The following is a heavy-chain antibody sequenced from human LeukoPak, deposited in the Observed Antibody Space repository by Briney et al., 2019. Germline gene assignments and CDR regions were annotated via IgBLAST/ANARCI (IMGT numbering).Heavy chain of an antibody. D-gene: IGHD3-22*01. V-gene: IGHV4-39*07. CDR1: GGSISSSSYY. J-gene: IGHJ4*02. CDR2: IYYSGST. CDR3: ARDPVDYDSSGSISYDHRIDY. Sequence: SETLSLTCTVSGGSISSSSYYWGWIRQPPGKGLEWIGSIYYSGSTYYNPSLKSRVTISVDTSKNQFSLKLSSVTAADTAVYYCARDPVDYDSSGSISYDHRIDYWGQGTLVTVSS.